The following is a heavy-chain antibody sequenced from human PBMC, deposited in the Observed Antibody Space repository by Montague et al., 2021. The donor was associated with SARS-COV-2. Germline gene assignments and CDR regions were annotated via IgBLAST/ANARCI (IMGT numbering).Heavy chain of an antibody. CDR3: ARDLAPYYGSGRYYNPIEAFDI. CDR1: GGSISSGSYY. J-gene: IGHJ3*02. D-gene: IGHD3-10*01. V-gene: IGHV4-61*02. Sequence: TLSLTCTVSGGSISSGSYYWSWIRQPAGKGLEWMGRIYTSGSTNYNPSLKSRVTISVDTSKNQFSLKLGSVTAADTAVYYCARDLAPYYGSGRYYNPIEAFDIWGQGTMVTVSS. CDR2: IYTSGST.